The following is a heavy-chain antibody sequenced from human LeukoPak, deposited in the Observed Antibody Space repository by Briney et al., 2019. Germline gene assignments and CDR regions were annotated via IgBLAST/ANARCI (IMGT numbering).Heavy chain of an antibody. D-gene: IGHD3-9*01. J-gene: IGHJ6*03. Sequence: GGSLRLSCAASGFTFSSYSMNWVRQAPGKGLEWVSSISSSSYIYYADSVRGRFTISRDNAKNSLYLQMNSLRAEDTAVYYCARESYYDILTGYYAIEYYYYMDVWGKGTTVTVSS. CDR1: GFTFSSYS. V-gene: IGHV3-21*01. CDR3: ARESYYDILTGYYAIEYYYYMDV. CDR2: ISSSSYI.